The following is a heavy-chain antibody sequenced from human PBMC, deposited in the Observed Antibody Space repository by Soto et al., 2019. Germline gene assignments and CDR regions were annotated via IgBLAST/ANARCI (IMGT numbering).Heavy chain of an antibody. CDR3: AKELRVRYYGSGSYPRYYFDY. D-gene: IGHD3-10*01. V-gene: IGHV3-30*18. Sequence: GGSLRLSCAASGFTFSSYGMHWVRQAPGKGLEWVAVISYDGSNKYYADSVKGRFTISRDNSKNTLYLQMNSLRAEDTAVYYCAKELRVRYYGSGSYPRYYFDYWGQGTLVTVSS. J-gene: IGHJ4*02. CDR1: GFTFSSYG. CDR2: ISYDGSNK.